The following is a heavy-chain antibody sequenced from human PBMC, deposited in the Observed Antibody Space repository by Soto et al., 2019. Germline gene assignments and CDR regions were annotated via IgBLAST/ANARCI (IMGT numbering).Heavy chain of an antibody. V-gene: IGHV4-39*02. CDR1: VGSISYKSYC. J-gene: IGHJ5*02. Sequence: PSEALSVTCSFSVGSISYKSYCWGWIRQPPGKGLEWVGGIFYTGTTYYSPSLKDRVTISVDTSKNSFSLNLTSVTAADTGVHFCARLVVVVPVANAWGQGTMVTVSS. D-gene: IGHD2-2*01. CDR2: IFYTGTT. CDR3: ARLVVVVPVANA.